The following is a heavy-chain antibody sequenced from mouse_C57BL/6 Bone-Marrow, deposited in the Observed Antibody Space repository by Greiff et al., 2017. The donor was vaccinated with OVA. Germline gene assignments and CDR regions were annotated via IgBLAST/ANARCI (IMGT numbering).Heavy chain of an antibody. D-gene: IGHD2-2*01. Sequence: QVQLQQPGAELVKPGASVKLSCKASGYTFTSYWMQWVKQRPGQGLEWIGEIDPSDSYTNYNQKFKGKATLTVDTSSSTAYMQLSSLTSEDSAVYYCARFGYDAGDYWGQGTTLTVSS. V-gene: IGHV1-50*01. CDR3: ARFGYDAGDY. CDR1: GYTFTSYW. J-gene: IGHJ2*01. CDR2: IDPSDSYT.